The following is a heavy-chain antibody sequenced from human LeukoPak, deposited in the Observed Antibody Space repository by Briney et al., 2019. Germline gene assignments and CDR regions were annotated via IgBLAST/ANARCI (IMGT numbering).Heavy chain of an antibody. D-gene: IGHD3-10*01. CDR1: GYSFTYYW. J-gene: IGHJ4*02. V-gene: IGHV5-51*01. CDR3: ARQDGSGLYYFDY. Sequence: GESLKISCKGSGYSFTYYWIAWVRQMPGKGLEGMGIIYPRDSDTRYSPSCQGQVSISADKSIRTAYLQWSSLKASDTAMCYCARQDGSGLYYFDYWGQGALVTVSS. CDR2: IYPRDSDT.